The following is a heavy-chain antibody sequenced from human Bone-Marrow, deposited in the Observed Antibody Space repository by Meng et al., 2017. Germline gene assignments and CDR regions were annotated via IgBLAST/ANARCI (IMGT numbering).Heavy chain of an antibody. CDR2: INEDGRRI. J-gene: IGHJ3*02. D-gene: IGHD3-22*01. CDR1: GFSFSRYW. CDR3: ARVGSGYPNDAFDI. Sequence: GESLKISCAASGFSFSRYWMSWVRQAPGKGLEWVANINEDGRRINCVDSVKGRFTISRDNAKNSLYLQMNSLRAEDTAVYYCARVGSGYPNDAFDIWGQGTMVTVSS. V-gene: IGHV3-7*01.